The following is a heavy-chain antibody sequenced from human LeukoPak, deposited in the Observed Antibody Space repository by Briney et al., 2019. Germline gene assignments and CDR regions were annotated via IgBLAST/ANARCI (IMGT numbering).Heavy chain of an antibody. CDR2: IGGSSGYT. CDR3: ARSRGATH. Sequence: GGSLRLSCAASGFTSSDYYMSWIRQAPGEGLEWVSYIGGSSGYTDYAGSVKGRFTISRDNAKNSLYLEMTSLRPEDTAVYYCARSRGATHWGQGTLVTVSS. D-gene: IGHD3-16*01. CDR1: GFTSSDYY. V-gene: IGHV3-11*03. J-gene: IGHJ4*02.